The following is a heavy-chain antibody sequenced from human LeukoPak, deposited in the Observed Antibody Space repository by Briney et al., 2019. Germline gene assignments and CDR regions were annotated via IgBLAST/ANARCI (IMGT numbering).Heavy chain of an antibody. J-gene: IGHJ4*02. Sequence: ASVTVSCKASGCTFTSYDINWLRQATGQGLEWMGWMNPNSGNTGYAQKFQGRVTITRNTSMNTAYLELNSLRSEDTAVYYCARGGCESCYNYWGQGTLVTVPS. CDR1: GCTFTSYD. CDR2: MNPNSGNT. CDR3: ARGGCESCYNY. D-gene: IGHD2-15*01. V-gene: IGHV1-8*03.